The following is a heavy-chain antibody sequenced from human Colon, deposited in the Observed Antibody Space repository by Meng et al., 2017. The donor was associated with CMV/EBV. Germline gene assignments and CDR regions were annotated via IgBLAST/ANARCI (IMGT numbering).Heavy chain of an antibody. CDR1: GFTFSNCA. Sequence: GESLKISCAASGFTFSNCAMHWVRQAPGKGLEWVAFIRSDGGLTYYADSIKGRITVSRDNSKNTVYLQMNSLTFDDTAVYYCASSGFGFCSSTSCLGHWGQGTLVTVSS. CDR2: IRSDGGLT. D-gene: IGHD2-2*01. CDR3: ASSGFGFCSSTSCLGH. J-gene: IGHJ1*01. V-gene: IGHV3-30*02.